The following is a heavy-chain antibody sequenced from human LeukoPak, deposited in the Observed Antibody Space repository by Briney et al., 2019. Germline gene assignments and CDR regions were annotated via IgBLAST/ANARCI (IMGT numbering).Heavy chain of an antibody. D-gene: IGHD5-12*01. CDR2: ISYDGSNK. J-gene: IGHJ5*02. CDR1: GFTFSSYG. V-gene: IGHV3-30*03. CDR3: ARDAGNSGYGCDL. Sequence: GGSLRLFCAASGFTFSSYGMHWVRQAPGKGLEWVAVISYDGSNKYYADSVKGRFTISKDNARNSLYLQMNDLRGEDTAIYYCARDAGNSGYGCDLWGQGTLVTVSS.